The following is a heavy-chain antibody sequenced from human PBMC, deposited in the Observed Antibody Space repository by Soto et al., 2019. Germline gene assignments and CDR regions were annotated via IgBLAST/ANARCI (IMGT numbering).Heavy chain of an antibody. Sequence: SATLSLTCAGSGYSISSSNWWSGVRDPPGKGLEWIGEIYHSGSTNYNPSLKSRVTISVDKSKNQFSLKLSSVTAADTAVYYCARDFAVRLNYYYYGMDVWGQGTTVS. CDR1: GYSISSSNW. D-gene: IGHD3-3*01. J-gene: IGHJ6*02. V-gene: IGHV4-4*02. CDR3: ARDFAVRLNYYYYGMDV. CDR2: IYHSGST.